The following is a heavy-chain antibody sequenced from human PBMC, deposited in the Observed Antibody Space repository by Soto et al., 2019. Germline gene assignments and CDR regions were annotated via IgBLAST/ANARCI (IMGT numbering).Heavy chain of an antibody. Sequence: GGSLRLSCAASGFTFSSYAMSWVRQAPGKGLEWVSAISGSGGSTYYADSVKGRFTISRDNSKNTLYLQMNSLRAEDTAVYYCAKDYYYDRSGYPGVIDYWGQGPLVTVSS. J-gene: IGHJ4*02. CDR3: AKDYYYDRSGYPGVIDY. CDR1: GFTFSSYA. D-gene: IGHD3-22*01. V-gene: IGHV3-23*01. CDR2: ISGSGGST.